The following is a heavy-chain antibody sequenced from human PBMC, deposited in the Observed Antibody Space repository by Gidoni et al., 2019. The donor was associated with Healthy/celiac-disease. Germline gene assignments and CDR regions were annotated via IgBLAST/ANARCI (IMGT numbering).Heavy chain of an antibody. CDR2: TYYRSKWYN. V-gene: IGHV6-1*01. J-gene: IGHJ5*02. CDR3: AKAPTFSSSWYNYNWFDP. D-gene: IGHD6-13*01. Sequence: AISGDSVSSNSAAWNWIRQSPSRGLEWLGRTYYRSKWYNDYAVSVKSRITINPDTSKNQFSLQLNSVTPEDTAVYYCAKAPTFSSSWYNYNWFDPWGQGTLVTVSS. CDR1: GDSVSSNSAA.